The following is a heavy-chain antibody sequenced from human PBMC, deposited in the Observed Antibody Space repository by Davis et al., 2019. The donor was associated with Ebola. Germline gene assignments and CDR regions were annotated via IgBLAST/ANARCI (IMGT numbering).Heavy chain of an antibody. Sequence: GESLKISCAASGFTFSDYGMHWVRQAPGKGLEWVAAMYYDGVNKLYADSVKGRFIVSRDNSKNTLSLQMNSLRGEDTAVYYCARVQNYDFWSGLGYWGQGVLVTVSS. CDR3: ARVQNYDFWSGLGY. J-gene: IGHJ4*02. CDR2: MYYDGVNK. V-gene: IGHV3-30*03. CDR1: GFTFSDYG. D-gene: IGHD3-3*01.